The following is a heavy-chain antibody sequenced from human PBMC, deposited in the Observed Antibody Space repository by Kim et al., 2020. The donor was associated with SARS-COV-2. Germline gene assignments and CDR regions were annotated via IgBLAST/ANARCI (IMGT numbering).Heavy chain of an antibody. Sequence: GGSLRLSCAASGFTFSSYAMSWVRQAPGKGLEWVSVISGSGGSTYYADSVKGRFTISRDNSKNTLYLQMHSLRAEDTDVYYCAKDGANLGLRDWGQGTLVTVSS. V-gene: IGHV3-23*01. J-gene: IGHJ4*02. CDR2: ISGSGGST. CDR1: GFTFSSYA. CDR3: AKDGANLGLRD. D-gene: IGHD3-10*01.